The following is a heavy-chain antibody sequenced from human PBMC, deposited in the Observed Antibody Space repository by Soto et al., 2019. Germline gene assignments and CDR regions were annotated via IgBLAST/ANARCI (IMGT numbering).Heavy chain of an antibody. Sequence: PGGSLRLSCAASGFTFSSYAMSWVRQAPGKGLEWVSAISGSGGSTYYADSVKGRFTISRDNSKNTLYLQMNSLRAEDTAVYYCAKDRRITIFGVVTRYYEYFQHWGQGTLVTVSS. CDR1: GFTFSSYA. CDR2: ISGSGGST. D-gene: IGHD3-3*01. CDR3: AKDRRITIFGVVTRYYEYFQH. V-gene: IGHV3-23*01. J-gene: IGHJ1*01.